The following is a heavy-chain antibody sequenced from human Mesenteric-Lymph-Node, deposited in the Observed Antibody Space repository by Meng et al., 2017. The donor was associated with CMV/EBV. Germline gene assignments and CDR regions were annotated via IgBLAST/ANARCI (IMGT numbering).Heavy chain of an antibody. CDR1: GFTFDDYA. CDR2: ISWNSGSI. CDR3: ARVEFLEWLSELFDY. D-gene: IGHD3-3*01. Sequence: SLKISCAASGFTFDDYAMHWVRQAPGKGLEWVSGISWNSGSIGYADSVKGRFTISRDNAKNSLYLQMNSLRAEDTAVYYCARVEFLEWLSELFDYWGQGTLVTVSS. V-gene: IGHV3-9*01. J-gene: IGHJ4*02.